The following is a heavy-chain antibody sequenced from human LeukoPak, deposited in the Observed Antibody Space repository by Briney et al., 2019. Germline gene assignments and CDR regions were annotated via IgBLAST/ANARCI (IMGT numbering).Heavy chain of an antibody. CDR3: VRGYSGHMDV. CDR1: GDSVSNNNAA. J-gene: IGHJ6*02. CDR2: TYYRTKWYK. D-gene: IGHD5-12*01. Sequence: SQTPSLTCAISGDSVSNNNAAWNWIRQSPSRGLEWLGRTYYRTKWYKDYAVSVKSRITINPDTSKNQFSLQLNSVTPEDTAIYYCVRGYSGHMDVWGQGTTVTVSS. V-gene: IGHV6-1*01.